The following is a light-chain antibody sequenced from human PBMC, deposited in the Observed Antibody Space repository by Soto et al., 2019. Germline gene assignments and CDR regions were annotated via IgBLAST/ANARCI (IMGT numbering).Light chain of an antibody. Sequence: QSALAQPASGSGSPGQSIAISRPGNSSAVGAYNSVSWYQQYPGKAPKLMIHDVSNRPSGVSDRFSGSKSGNTASLTISGLQAEDEADYYCSSYTSSSSYVFGSGTKVTVL. CDR1: SSAVGAYNS. V-gene: IGLV2-14*01. J-gene: IGLJ1*01. CDR3: SSYTSSSSYV. CDR2: DVS.